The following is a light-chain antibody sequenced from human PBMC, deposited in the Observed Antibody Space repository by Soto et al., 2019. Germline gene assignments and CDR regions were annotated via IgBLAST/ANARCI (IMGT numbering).Light chain of an antibody. J-gene: IGKJ2*01. Sequence: DIQMTQSPSSLSASVGDRVTITCQASQDITNYLNWYQQKPGKAPRLLLYDASSLETGVPSRFSGSGSGTDFTLTISSLQPEDFATYYCQQVYSFPHTFGQGTKLEV. V-gene: IGKV1-33*01. CDR3: QQVYSFPHT. CDR1: QDITNY. CDR2: DAS.